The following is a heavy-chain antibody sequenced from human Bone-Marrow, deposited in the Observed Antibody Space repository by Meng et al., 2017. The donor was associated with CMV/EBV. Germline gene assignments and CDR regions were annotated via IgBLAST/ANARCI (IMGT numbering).Heavy chain of an antibody. CDR3: ARGPVGNWNYAR. CDR1: GDTFSNYA. D-gene: IGHD1-7*01. Sequence: SVKVSCKASGDTFSNYAISWVRQAPGQGLEWLGGIIPLLNIGNYAQKFQGRVTITADKSTSTAYMELSSLRSEDTAVYYCARGPVGNWNYARWGQGTLVTVSS. CDR2: IIPLLNIG. V-gene: IGHV1-69*10. J-gene: IGHJ4*02.